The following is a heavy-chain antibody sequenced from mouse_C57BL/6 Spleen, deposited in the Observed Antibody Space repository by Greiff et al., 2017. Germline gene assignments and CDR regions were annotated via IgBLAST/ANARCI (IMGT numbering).Heavy chain of an antibody. Sequence: QVQLQQSGAELAKPGASVKLSCKASGYTFTSYWMHWVKQRPGQGLEWIGSINPSSGYTKYNQKFKYNATLTADKSSSTAYMQLSSLTYEYSAVYYCASPVYCGESRYAMDYWGQGTSVTVSS. D-gene: IGHD1-1*01. J-gene: IGHJ4*01. CDR2: INPSSGYT. CDR3: ASPVYCGESRYAMDY. CDR1: GYTFTSYW. V-gene: IGHV1-7*01.